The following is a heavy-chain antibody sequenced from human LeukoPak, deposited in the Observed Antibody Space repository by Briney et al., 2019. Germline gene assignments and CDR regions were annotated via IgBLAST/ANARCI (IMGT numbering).Heavy chain of an antibody. J-gene: IGHJ6*04. CDR2: IYYGGST. CDR1: GGSISNSRYY. V-gene: IGHV4-39*07. CDR3: ARDAS. Sequence: SETLSLTCTVSGGSISNSRYYWGWIRQPPGKGLEWIGSIYYGGSTFYRPSLKSRVTISVDTSKNQFSLKLSSVTAADTAVYYCARDASWGKGTTVTVSS.